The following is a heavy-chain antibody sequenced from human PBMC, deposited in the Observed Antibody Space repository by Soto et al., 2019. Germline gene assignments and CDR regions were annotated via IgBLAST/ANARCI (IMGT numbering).Heavy chain of an antibody. D-gene: IGHD6-19*01. CDR3: ARGPVGGGIDY. V-gene: IGHV4-30-2*01. Sequence: QLQLQESGSGLVKPSQTLSLTCAVSGASISSGGYSWSWIRQPPGKGLEWIAYIYHSGSTYYNPSLKSRVTTSVDGSKNQCSLKLSSVTAADTAVYYCARGPVGGGIDYWGQGTLVTVSS. J-gene: IGHJ4*02. CDR1: GASISSGGYS. CDR2: IYHSGST.